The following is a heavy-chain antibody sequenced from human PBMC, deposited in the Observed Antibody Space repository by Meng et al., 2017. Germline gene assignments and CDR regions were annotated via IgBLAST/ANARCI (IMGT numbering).Heavy chain of an antibody. J-gene: IGHJ4*02. V-gene: IGHV7-4-1*02. CDR2: INTNTGNP. Sequence: QLQLVQSGSKLKNPRASVKLSCKAYVYTFTSYAMNWVRQAPGQWLAWIGWINTNTGNPTYAQVFTGRIVFSVDTSVSTAYLQISSLNAEDTAEYYCARGGSASSFDYWGQGTLVTVSS. CDR1: VYTFTSYA. D-gene: IGHD1-26*01. CDR3: ARGGSASSFDY.